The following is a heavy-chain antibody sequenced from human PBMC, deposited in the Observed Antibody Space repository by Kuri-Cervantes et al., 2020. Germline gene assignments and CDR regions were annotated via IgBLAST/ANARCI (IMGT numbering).Heavy chain of an antibody. CDR1: GFTFSSYA. CDR2: ISYDGSNK. V-gene: IGHV3-30*04. CDR3: ASPARGNYFEY. J-gene: IGHJ4*02. D-gene: IGHD3-16*01. Sequence: GESLKISCAASGFTFSSYAMSWVRQAPDKGLEWVAIISYDGSNKYYADSVKGRFTISRDNSKNTLCLLMNGLRAEDTAVYYCASPARGNYFEYWGQGTLVTVSS.